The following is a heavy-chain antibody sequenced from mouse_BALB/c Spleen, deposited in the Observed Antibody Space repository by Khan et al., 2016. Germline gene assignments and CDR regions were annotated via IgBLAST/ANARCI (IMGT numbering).Heavy chain of an antibody. D-gene: IGHD2-1*01. V-gene: IGHV4-1*02. CDR3: ARGGWYGAMDY. Sequence: EVKLLESGGGLVQPGGSLKLSCAASGFDFSRYWMSWVRQAPGKGLEWIGEINPDSSTINYTPSLKDKFIISRDNAKNTLYLQMSTVRAEDTALDYCARGGWYGAMDYWGQGTSVTVSS. J-gene: IGHJ4*01. CDR1: GFDFSRYW. CDR2: INPDSSTI.